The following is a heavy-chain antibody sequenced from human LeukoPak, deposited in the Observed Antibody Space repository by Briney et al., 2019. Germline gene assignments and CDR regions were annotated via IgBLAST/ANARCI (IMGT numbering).Heavy chain of an antibody. CDR3: ARLGFSPI. J-gene: IGHJ4*03. CDR2: INHSGST. D-gene: IGHD7-27*01. V-gene: IGHV4-34*01. CDR1: GGSFSGYY. Sequence: PSETMSLTCAVYGGSFSGYYWSWIRQPPGKGLEWIGEINHSGSTNYNPSLKSRVTISVDTSKNQFSLKLSSVTAADTAVYYCARLGFSPIWGQGTMVTVSS.